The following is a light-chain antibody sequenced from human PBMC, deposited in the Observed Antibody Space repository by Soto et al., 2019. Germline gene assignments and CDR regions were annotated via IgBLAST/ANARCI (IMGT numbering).Light chain of an antibody. V-gene: IGLV1-47*01. CDR2: KNN. CDR3: AAWDDSLNTLL. Sequence: QSLLTQPPSASGTPGQRVTISCSGSSSNIGTNYVYWYQQLPGTAPKLLIYKNNQRPSGVPDRFSGSKSGTSASLAISGLRSEDETDYYCAAWDDSLNTLLFGGGTKLTVL. J-gene: IGLJ2*01. CDR1: SSNIGTNY.